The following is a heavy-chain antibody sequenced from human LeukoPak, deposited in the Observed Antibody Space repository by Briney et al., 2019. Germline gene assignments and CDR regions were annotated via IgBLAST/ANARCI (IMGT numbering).Heavy chain of an antibody. CDR2: IWYDGTNT. D-gene: IGHD6-13*01. CDR1: GFTFSDYG. Sequence: PGGSLRLSCAASGFTFSDYGMPWVRQAPGKGLEWVAIIWYDGTNTNYRDSVKGRFTISRDNSKNTLYLQMNSLRVEDTAMYYCARRTRYSSSYYSPYGLDVWGQGTGVTVSS. V-gene: IGHV3-33*08. J-gene: IGHJ6*02. CDR3: ARRTRYSSSYYSPYGLDV.